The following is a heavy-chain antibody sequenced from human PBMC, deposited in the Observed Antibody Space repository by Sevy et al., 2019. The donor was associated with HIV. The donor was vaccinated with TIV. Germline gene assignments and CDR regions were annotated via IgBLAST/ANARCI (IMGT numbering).Heavy chain of an antibody. CDR1: GFTFNNYW. CDR3: ARSWDYWGQMGY. J-gene: IGHJ4*02. Sequence: GGCLRLSCAASGFTFNNYWMTWVRQAPGKGLEWVANIKHDGSDKYYMESVKGRFNISRANTKNSLYLQLNSLRAEDTAVYYCARSWDYWGQMGYWGQGTLVTVSS. D-gene: IGHD7-27*01. CDR2: IKHDGSDK. V-gene: IGHV3-7*03.